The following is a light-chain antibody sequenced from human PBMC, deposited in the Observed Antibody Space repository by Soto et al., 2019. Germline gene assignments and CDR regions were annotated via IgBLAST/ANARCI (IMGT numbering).Light chain of an antibody. V-gene: IGKV3D-15*01. Sequence: EKVMTQSPATLSVSPGERATLCCRASQSVSSNLAWYQQKPGQAPRLLIYDTSNRATGIPARFSGSGSGTDFTLTISSLQPEDFAVYYCQQYANSPRTFGQGTKVDIK. CDR3: QQYANSPRT. J-gene: IGKJ1*01. CDR1: QSVSSN. CDR2: DTS.